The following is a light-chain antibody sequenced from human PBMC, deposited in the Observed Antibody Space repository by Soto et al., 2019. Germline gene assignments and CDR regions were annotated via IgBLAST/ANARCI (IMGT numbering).Light chain of an antibody. Sequence: EIVLTQSPATLSVSPGERATLSCRASQSVSSNLAWYQQKPGQAPRLLIYGASTRATGIPARFSGSGFGTEFTLTISSLQSEDFAVYYCQHYNTWPWTFGQGTKVDIK. V-gene: IGKV3-15*01. CDR2: GAS. CDR1: QSVSSN. CDR3: QHYNTWPWT. J-gene: IGKJ1*01.